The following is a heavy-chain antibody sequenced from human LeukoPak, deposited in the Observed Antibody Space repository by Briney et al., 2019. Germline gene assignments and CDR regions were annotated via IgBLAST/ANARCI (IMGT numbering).Heavy chain of an antibody. Sequence: ASVKVSCKASGYTFTGYHMYWVRQAPGQGLEWMGWINPSSGGTRYAQKVQGRVTMTRDTSISTAYMDLSRLTSDDTAVYYCARVLTPTVVTSNFDYWGQGTLVTVSS. CDR2: INPSSGGT. V-gene: IGHV1-2*02. CDR1: GYTFTGYH. D-gene: IGHD4-23*01. CDR3: ARVLTPTVVTSNFDY. J-gene: IGHJ4*02.